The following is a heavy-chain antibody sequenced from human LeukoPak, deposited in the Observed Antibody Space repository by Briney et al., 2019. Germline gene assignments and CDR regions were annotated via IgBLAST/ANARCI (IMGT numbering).Heavy chain of an antibody. D-gene: IGHD6-19*01. Sequence: SVKVSCKASGGTFSSYAISWVRQAPGQGLEWMGGVIPIFGTANYAQKFQGRVTITADESTSTAYMELSSLKSEDTAVYYCARGLEGSVAGTDYWGQGTQVTVSS. CDR1: GGTFSSYA. CDR2: VIPIFGTA. J-gene: IGHJ4*02. V-gene: IGHV1-69*01. CDR3: ARGLEGSVAGTDY.